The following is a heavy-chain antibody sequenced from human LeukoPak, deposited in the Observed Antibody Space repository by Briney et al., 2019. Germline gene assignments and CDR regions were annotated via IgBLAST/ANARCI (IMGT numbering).Heavy chain of an antibody. J-gene: IGHJ4*02. CDR3: ARPPDYFSSTSFYLFDY. CDR2: ISSSSSTI. D-gene: IGHD2-2*01. CDR1: GFTFSSYS. V-gene: IGHV3-48*01. Sequence: GGSLRLSCAASGFTFSSYSMNWVRQAPGKGLEWVSYISSSSSTIYYADSVKGRFTISRDKAKNSLYLPINRLRAEDTAWYYFARPPDYFSSTSFYLFDYWGQGTLVAVPS.